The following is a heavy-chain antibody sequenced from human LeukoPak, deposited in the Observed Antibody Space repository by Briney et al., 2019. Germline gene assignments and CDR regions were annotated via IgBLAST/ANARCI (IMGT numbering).Heavy chain of an antibody. Sequence: PGGSLRLSCAASGITFSRYPMSWVRLAPGKGLEWVSTVSNSGGNTDYADSVKGRFSISRDNSKNTLYLQMNSLRAEDTAIYFCAKESLCSGGSCYSGILDSWGQGTLVIVSS. CDR1: GITFSRYP. D-gene: IGHD2-15*01. J-gene: IGHJ4*02. CDR2: VSNSGGNT. CDR3: AKESLCSGGSCYSGILDS. V-gene: IGHV3-23*01.